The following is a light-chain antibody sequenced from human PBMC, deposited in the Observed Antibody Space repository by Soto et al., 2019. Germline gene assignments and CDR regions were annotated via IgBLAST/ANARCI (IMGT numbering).Light chain of an antibody. Sequence: EIVLTQSPATLSLSPGERATLSCRASQSVRSYLAWYQQKPGQAPRLLIHDASSRATGIPARFSGSGSGTDCTLTISSLEPEDFAVYYCQQRTNWPSSTFGQGTRLEIK. CDR3: QQRTNWPSST. J-gene: IGKJ5*01. V-gene: IGKV3-11*01. CDR2: DAS. CDR1: QSVRSY.